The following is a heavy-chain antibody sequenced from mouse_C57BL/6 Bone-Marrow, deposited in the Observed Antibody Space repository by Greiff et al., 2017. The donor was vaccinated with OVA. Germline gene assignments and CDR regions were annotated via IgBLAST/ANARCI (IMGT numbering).Heavy chain of an antibody. J-gene: IGHJ1*03. CDR1: GYAFTNYL. Sequence: VKLMESGAELVRPGTSVKVSCKASGYAFTNYLIEWVKQRPGQGLEWIGAINPGSGGTNYNEKFKGKATLTADKSSSTAYMQLSSLTSEDSAVYFCARERTVDPRYFDVWGKGTTVTVSS. CDR2: INPGSGGT. CDR3: ARERTVDPRYFDV. V-gene: IGHV1-54*01. D-gene: IGHD1-1*01.